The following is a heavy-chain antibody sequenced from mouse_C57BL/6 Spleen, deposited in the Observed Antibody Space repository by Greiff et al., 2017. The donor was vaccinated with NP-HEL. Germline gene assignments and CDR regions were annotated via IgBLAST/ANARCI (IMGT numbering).Heavy chain of an antibody. J-gene: IGHJ4*01. Sequence: EVQLVESGGGLVKPGGSLKLSCAASGFTFSSYAMSWVRQTPEKGLEWVATISDGGSYTNYPDNVKGQFTISRDNAKHKLYMQMSNLKSEVTDMYYWARDIDYDGSSYGDDYAMDYWGQGTSVTVSS. CDR2: ISDGGSYT. CDR3: ARDIDYDGSSYGDDYAMDY. D-gene: IGHD1-1*01. V-gene: IGHV5-4*01. CDR1: GFTFSSYA.